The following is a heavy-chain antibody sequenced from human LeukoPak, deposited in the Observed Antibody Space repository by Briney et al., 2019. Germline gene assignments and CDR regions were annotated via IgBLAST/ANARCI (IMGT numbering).Heavy chain of an antibody. J-gene: IGHJ4*02. CDR2: ISGSGGT. CDR1: GFTFSSYA. Sequence: PGGSLRLSCAASGFTFSSYAMSWVRQAPGKGLEWVSAISGSGGTYYADSVKGRFTISRDNSKNTLYLQMNSLRAEDTAVYYCASPPGERDYWGQGTLVTVSS. V-gene: IGHV3-23*01. CDR3: ASPPGERDY. D-gene: IGHD4-17*01.